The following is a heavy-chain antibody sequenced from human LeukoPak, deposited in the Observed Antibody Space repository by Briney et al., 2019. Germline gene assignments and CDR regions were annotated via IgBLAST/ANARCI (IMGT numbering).Heavy chain of an antibody. CDR2: ISSSSNYI. Sequence: PGGSLRLSCAASGFTFSSYSMNWVRQAPGKGLEWVSSISSSSNYIYYADSVKGRFTISRDDANNSLYLQMNSLRAEDTAVYYCARGLRGSGSYFIGPDYYYMDVWGKGTTVTISS. V-gene: IGHV3-21*01. J-gene: IGHJ6*03. CDR3: ARGLRGSGSYFIGPDYYYMDV. CDR1: GFTFSSYS. D-gene: IGHD3-10*01.